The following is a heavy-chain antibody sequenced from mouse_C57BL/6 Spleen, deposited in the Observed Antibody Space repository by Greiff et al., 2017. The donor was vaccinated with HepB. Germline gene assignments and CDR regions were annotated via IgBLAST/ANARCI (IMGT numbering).Heavy chain of an antibody. CDR2: ISDGGSYT. CDR1: GFTFSSYA. V-gene: IGHV5-4*01. CDR3: AREGGSYDYDVPFYFDY. D-gene: IGHD2-4*01. Sequence: EVKLVESGGGLVKPGGSLKLSCAASGFTFSSYAMSWVRQTPEKRLEWVATISDGGSYTYYPDNVKGRFTISRDNAKNNLYLQMSHLKSEDTAMYYCAREGGSYDYDVPFYFDYWGQGTTLTVSS. J-gene: IGHJ2*01.